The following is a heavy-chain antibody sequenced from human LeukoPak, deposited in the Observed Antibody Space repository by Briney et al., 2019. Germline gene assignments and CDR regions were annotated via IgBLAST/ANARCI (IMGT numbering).Heavy chain of an antibody. V-gene: IGHV3-23*01. Sequence: GGSLRLSCAASGFTFSSYAMSWVRQPPGKGLEWVSAISGSGGSTYYADSVKGRFTISRDNSKNTLYLQMNSLRAEDTAVYYWAKAGKQQLVHFDYWGQGTLVTVSS. CDR2: ISGSGGST. J-gene: IGHJ4*02. D-gene: IGHD6-13*01. CDR1: GFTFSSYA. CDR3: AKAGKQQLVHFDY.